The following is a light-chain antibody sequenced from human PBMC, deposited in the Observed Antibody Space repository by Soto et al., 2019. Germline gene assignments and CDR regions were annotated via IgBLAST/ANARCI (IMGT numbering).Light chain of an antibody. CDR3: ETWDSNSRV. J-gene: IGLJ3*02. CDR1: SGHRSNI. V-gene: IGLV4-60*03. CDR2: LEGSGSY. Sequence: QAVVTQSSSASASLGSSVKLTCTLNSGHRSNIIAWHQQQPGKAPRYLMNLEGSGSYNKGSGLPDRFSGSSSGADRYLTISNLQSEDEADYYCETWDSNSRVFGGGTKVTVL.